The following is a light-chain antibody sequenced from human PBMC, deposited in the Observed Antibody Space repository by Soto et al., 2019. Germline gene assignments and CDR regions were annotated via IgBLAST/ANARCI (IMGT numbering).Light chain of an antibody. CDR1: NIGSKS. Sequence: SYELTQPPSVSVAPGKTARITCGGNNIGSKSVHWYQQKPGQAPLLVIYYDSDRPSGIPERFSGSNSGNTATLTISRVEAGDEADYYCQVWDSSLVVFGGGTKLTVL. J-gene: IGLJ2*01. CDR2: YDS. V-gene: IGLV3-21*04. CDR3: QVWDSSLVV.